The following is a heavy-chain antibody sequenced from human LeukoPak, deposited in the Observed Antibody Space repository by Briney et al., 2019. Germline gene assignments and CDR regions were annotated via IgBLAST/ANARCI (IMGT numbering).Heavy chain of an antibody. J-gene: IGHJ6*02. CDR2: IYYSGST. V-gene: IGHV4-31*03. CDR3: ARADGGVAYYYYYGMDV. D-gene: IGHD3-3*01. Sequence: SQTLSLTCTVSGGSISSGGYYWSWLRQHPGKGLEWIGYIYYSGSTYYNPSLKSRVTISVDTSKNQFSLKLSSVTAADTAVYYCARADGGVAYYYYYGMDVWGQGTTVTVSS. CDR1: GGSISSGGYY.